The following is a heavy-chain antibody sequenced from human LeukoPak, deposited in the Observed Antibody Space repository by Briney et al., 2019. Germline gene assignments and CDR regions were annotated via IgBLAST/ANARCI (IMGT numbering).Heavy chain of an antibody. D-gene: IGHD3-3*01. Sequence: ASVKVSCKASGYTFTSFAMHWVRQAPGHRLEWMGWINAGNGNTKYSQEFQGRVTITRDTSASTAYMELSSLRSEDMAVYYCARGTYYDFWSGYGYYDSSGNFDYWGQGTLVTVSS. CDR2: INAGNGNT. J-gene: IGHJ4*02. CDR3: ARGTYYDFWSGYGYYDSSGNFDY. CDR1: GYTFTSFA. V-gene: IGHV1-3*03.